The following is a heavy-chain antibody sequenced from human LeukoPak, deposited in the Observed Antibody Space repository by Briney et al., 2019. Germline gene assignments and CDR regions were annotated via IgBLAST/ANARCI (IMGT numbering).Heavy chain of an antibody. V-gene: IGHV3-21*01. CDR1: GFTFSTYS. Sequence: GGSLRLSCAASGFTFSTYSMNWVRQAPGKGLEWVSSISSSSSYIYYADSVKGRFTISRDNAKNSLYLQMNSLRAEDTAVYYCARADVVVAAGDYFDYWGQGPLVTVSS. J-gene: IGHJ4*02. D-gene: IGHD2-15*01. CDR2: ISSSSSYI. CDR3: ARADVVVAAGDYFDY.